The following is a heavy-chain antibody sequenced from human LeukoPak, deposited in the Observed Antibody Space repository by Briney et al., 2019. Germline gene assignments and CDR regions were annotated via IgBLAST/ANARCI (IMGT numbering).Heavy chain of an antibody. Sequence: SETLSLTCAVSGGSISNGNWWSWVRQPPGKGLEWIGEIYHSGSTNYNPSLKSRLTLSLDESKGQFSLTLTSVSAADTAVYYCARVRYPNYDLVIGYDAFDVWGQGTMVIVSS. CDR3: ARVRYPNYDLVIGYDAFDV. CDR2: IYHSGST. D-gene: IGHD3-16*01. J-gene: IGHJ3*01. V-gene: IGHV4-4*02. CDR1: GGSISNGNW.